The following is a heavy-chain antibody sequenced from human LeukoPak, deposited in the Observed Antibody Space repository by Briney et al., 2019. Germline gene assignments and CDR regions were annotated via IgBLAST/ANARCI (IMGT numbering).Heavy chain of an antibody. CDR1: GFTFSSYS. J-gene: IGHJ3*02. CDR2: ISSSSSTI. V-gene: IGHV3-48*01. CDR3: ARDPGPGPRPADAFDI. Sequence: GGSLRLSCAASGFTFSSYSMNWVRQAPGKGLEWVSYISSSSSTIYYADSVKGRFTISRDNAKNSLYLQMNSLRAEDTAVYYCARDPGPGPRPADAFDIWGQGTMVTVSS.